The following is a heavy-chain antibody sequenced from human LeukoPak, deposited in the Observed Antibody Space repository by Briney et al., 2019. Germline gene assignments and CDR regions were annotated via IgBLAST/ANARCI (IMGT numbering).Heavy chain of an antibody. J-gene: IGHJ4*02. CDR1: GFTFSSYA. D-gene: IGHD3-22*01. V-gene: IGHV3-23*01. CDR3: AKDRNDTQKGLYYFDY. Sequence: GGSLRLSCAASGFTFSSYAMSWVRQAPGKGLERVSAISGSGGSTYYADSVKGRFTISRDNSKNTLYLQMNSLTAEDTAVYYCAKDRNDTQKGLYYFDYWGQGTLVTVSS. CDR2: ISGSGGST.